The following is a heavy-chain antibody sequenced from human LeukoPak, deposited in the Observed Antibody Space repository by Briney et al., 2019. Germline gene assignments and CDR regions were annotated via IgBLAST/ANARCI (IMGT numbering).Heavy chain of an antibody. CDR1: GFSLSDYT. CDR2: INWNGGST. CDR3: ARVKDDLDAFDI. J-gene: IGHJ3*02. V-gene: IGHV3-20*04. D-gene: IGHD3-3*01. Sequence: GGSLRLSCVASGFSLSDYTMSWVRQAPGKGLEWVSGINWNGGSTGYADSVKGRFTISRDNAKNSLYLQMNSLRAEDTALYYCARVKDDLDAFDIWGQGTMVTVSS.